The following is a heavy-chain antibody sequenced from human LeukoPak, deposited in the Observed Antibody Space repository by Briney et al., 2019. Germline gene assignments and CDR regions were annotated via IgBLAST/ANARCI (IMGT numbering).Heavy chain of an antibody. J-gene: IGHJ3*01. CDR1: GGSISSGDYY. D-gene: IGHD6-19*01. CDR3: AGGGWSFDAFDF. CDR2: IHYSGST. Sequence: SETLSLTCTVSGGSISSGDYYWSWIRQPPGKGLEWIGYIHYSGSTNYSPSLKSRVTISVDTSKNRFSLRLTSLTAADTAVYFCAGGGWSFDAFDFWGQGTMVTVSS. V-gene: IGHV4-30-4*01.